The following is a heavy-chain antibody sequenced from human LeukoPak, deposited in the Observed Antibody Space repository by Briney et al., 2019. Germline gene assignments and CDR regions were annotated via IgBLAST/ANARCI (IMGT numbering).Heavy chain of an antibody. D-gene: IGHD2-8*01. V-gene: IGHV3-66*01. CDR2: IYSGGST. CDR1: GFTVSSNY. Sequence: GGSLILSCAASGFTVSSNYMSWVRQAPGKGLGWVSVIYSGGSTYYGEFVNGRFNISRDNSKHTLYLQMNSLGAEDTAVYYCARGGLTNHFDYWGQGTLVTVSS. J-gene: IGHJ4*02. CDR3: ARGGLTNHFDY.